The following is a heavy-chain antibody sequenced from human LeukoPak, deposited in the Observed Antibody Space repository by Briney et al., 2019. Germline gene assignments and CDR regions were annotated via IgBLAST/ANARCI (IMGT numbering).Heavy chain of an antibody. CDR1: GFTFSNYG. D-gene: IGHD2-21*01. V-gene: IGHV3-30*02. J-gene: IGHJ4*02. Sequence: GGSLRLSCAASGFTFSNYGMHWVRQVPGKGLEWVAFIPYDGSNKYYADSLKGRFTISRDNSKNTLYLQMNSLRAEDTAIYYCAKDICGGDCYPHGGYWGQGTLATVSS. CDR3: AKDICGGDCYPHGGY. CDR2: IPYDGSNK.